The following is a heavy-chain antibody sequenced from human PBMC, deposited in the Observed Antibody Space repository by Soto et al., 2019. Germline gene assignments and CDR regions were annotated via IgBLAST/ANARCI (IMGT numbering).Heavy chain of an antibody. CDR3: AKDLQAYGDYHYYDYGMDV. CDR2: LSYDGHNK. D-gene: IGHD4-17*01. Sequence: QVQLVESGGGVVQPGGSLRLSCTASGFTFTTFGIHWVRQAPGKGLEWVALLSYDGHNKYYSDSVKGRFTISRDNYKNTLSLQMNSLRAEDTAVYYCAKDLQAYGDYHYYDYGMDVWGQGTTVSVSS. CDR1: GFTFTTFG. V-gene: IGHV3-30*18. J-gene: IGHJ6*02.